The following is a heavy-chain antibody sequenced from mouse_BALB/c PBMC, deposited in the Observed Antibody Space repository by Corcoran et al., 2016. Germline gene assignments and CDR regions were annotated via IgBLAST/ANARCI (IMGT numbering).Heavy chain of an antibody. J-gene: IGHJ2*01. Sequence: QIQLVQSGPELKKPGETVKISCKASGYTFTNYGMNWVKQAPGKGLKWMGWINTYTGEPTYADDFKGRFAFSLETSASTAYLQISNLKNEDTATYFCATTMVTTYFDYWGQGTTLTVSS. CDR3: ATTMVTTYFDY. CDR2: INTYTGEP. D-gene: IGHD2-1*01. V-gene: IGHV9-3-1*01. CDR1: GYTFTNYG.